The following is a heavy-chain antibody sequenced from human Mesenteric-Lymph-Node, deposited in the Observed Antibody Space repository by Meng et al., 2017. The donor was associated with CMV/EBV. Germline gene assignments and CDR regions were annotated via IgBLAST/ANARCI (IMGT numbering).Heavy chain of an antibody. Sequence: GESLKISCAVSGFTFRSYGMHWVRQAAGKGLEWVAFIRYDGSNKYYADSVKGRFTISRDNSKNTLYLQMNSLRAEDTAVYYCEVVPAAMGPDYYYGMDVWGQGTTVTVSS. CDR3: EVVPAAMGPDYYYGMDV. D-gene: IGHD2-2*01. CDR2: IRYDGSNK. CDR1: GFTFRSYG. J-gene: IGHJ6*02. V-gene: IGHV3-30*02.